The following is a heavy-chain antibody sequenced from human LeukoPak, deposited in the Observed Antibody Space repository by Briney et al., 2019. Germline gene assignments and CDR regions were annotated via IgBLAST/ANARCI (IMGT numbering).Heavy chain of an antibody. CDR1: GYTFTSYG. J-gene: IGHJ4*02. CDR3: ARENYDISTGYPHPDY. Sequence: ASVKVSCKASGYTFTSYGISWVRQAPGQGLEWMGWISAYNGNTNYAQELQGRVTMTTDTSTSTAYMELRSLRSDDTAVYYCARENYDISTGYPHPDYWGQGTLVTVSS. CDR2: ISAYNGNT. D-gene: IGHD3-9*01. V-gene: IGHV1-18*01.